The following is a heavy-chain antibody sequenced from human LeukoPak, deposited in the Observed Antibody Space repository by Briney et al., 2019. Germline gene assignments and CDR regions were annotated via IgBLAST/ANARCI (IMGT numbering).Heavy chain of an antibody. Sequence: ASVKVSCKASGYTFTAYYMHWVRQAPGQGLERVGWINPNSGATNHAQRFQGRVTMTRDTSINTAYMELSRLTSDDTAVYYCSKFDEVWSGYSGYWGQGTLVTVSS. CDR3: SKFDEVWSGYSGY. V-gene: IGHV1-2*02. CDR1: GYTFTAYY. CDR2: INPNSGAT. J-gene: IGHJ4*02. D-gene: IGHD3-3*01.